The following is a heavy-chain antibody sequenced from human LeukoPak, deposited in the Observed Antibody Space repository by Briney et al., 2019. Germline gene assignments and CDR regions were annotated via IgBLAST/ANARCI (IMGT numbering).Heavy chain of an antibody. J-gene: IGHJ4*02. CDR3: ARDDAYFDY. V-gene: IGHV3-53*01. CDR1: GFKFSSFS. CDR2: IYSGGST. Sequence: GGSLRLSCAASGFKFSSFSMNWVRQAPGKGLEWVSVIYSGGSTHYADSVKGRFTISRDNSKNTLYLQMNSLRAEDTAVYYCARDDAYFDYWGQGTLVTVSS.